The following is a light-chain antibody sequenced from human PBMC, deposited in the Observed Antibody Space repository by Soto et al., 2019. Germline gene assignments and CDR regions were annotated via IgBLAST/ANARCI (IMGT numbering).Light chain of an antibody. J-gene: IGKJ1*01. CDR2: GAY. Sequence: EIVLTQSPGTLSLSPGERAILSYRASQSVSSDLAWYHQKPGQAPRLLIYGAYNRATGIPDRFSGSGSGTDFTLTISRLEPEDFAVYYCQQYSIWRTFGQGTKVDIK. V-gene: IGKV3-20*01. CDR3: QQYSIWRT. CDR1: QSVSSD.